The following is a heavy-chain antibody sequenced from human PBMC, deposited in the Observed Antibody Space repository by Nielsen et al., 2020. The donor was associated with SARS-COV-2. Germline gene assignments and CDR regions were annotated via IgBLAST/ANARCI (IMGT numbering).Heavy chain of an antibody. V-gene: IGHV1-2*06. J-gene: IGHJ4*02. Sequence: ASVKVSCKASGYTFTDYYIHWVRQAPGQGLEWMGRINPYSGGTNYAQKFQGTVTMTRDASISTVYMELTSDDTAVYYCARDPDIAVAEEYFFDSWGQGTLVTVSS. CDR1: GYTFTDYY. CDR3: ARDPDIAVAEEYFFDS. CDR2: INPYSGGT. D-gene: IGHD6-19*01.